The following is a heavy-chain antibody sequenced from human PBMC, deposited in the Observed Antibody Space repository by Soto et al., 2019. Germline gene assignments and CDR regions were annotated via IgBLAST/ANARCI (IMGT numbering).Heavy chain of an antibody. CDR2: ITGSYDST. CDR1: GFTSSSYT. CDR3: AKGSDGSGSFDY. D-gene: IGHD3-10*01. J-gene: IGHJ4*02. Sequence: EMQLLESGGGLVQHGGSLRLSCAASGFTSSSYTMTWVRQAPGKGLEWVSSITGSYDSTSYSDSVKGRFTISRDNSKNTLYLQMNSLRAEDTAVYYCAKGSDGSGSFDYWGQGTLVTVSS. V-gene: IGHV3-23*01.